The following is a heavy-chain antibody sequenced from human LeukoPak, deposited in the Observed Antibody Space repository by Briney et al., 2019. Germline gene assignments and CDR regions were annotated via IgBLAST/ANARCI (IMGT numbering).Heavy chain of an antibody. CDR2: ISGNGLQT. J-gene: IGHJ4*02. Sequence: GGSLRLSCSASGFTFSRFAMTWVRQLPGKGLEWVSTISGNGLQTFYADSVKGRFTVSRDNSKKIVYLQMDSLRADDSALYYCAKDANYLDRSGYFIPFDYWGQGTLVTVAS. CDR3: AKDANYLDRSGYFIPFDY. V-gene: IGHV3-23*01. CDR1: GFTFSRFA. D-gene: IGHD3-22*01.